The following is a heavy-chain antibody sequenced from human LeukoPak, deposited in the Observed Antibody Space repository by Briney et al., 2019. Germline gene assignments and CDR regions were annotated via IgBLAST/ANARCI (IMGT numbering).Heavy chain of an antibody. V-gene: IGHV3-30-3*01. CDR2: ISYDGSNK. CDR3: ARDGARYSSSYYYYGMDV. CDR1: GFTSSSYA. Sequence: GGSLRLSCAASGFTSSSYAMHWVRQAPGKGLEWVAVISYDGSNKYYADSVKGRFTISRDNSKNTLYLQMNSLRAEDTAVYYCARDGARYSSSYYYYGMDVWGQGTTVTVSS. D-gene: IGHD6-13*01. J-gene: IGHJ6*02.